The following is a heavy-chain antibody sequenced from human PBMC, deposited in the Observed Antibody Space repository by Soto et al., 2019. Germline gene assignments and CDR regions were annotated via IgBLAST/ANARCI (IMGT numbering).Heavy chain of an antibody. CDR2: ISTNGGST. D-gene: IGHD3-22*01. J-gene: IGHJ4*02. Sequence: EVQLVESGGGLVQPGGSLRLSCSASGFTFSIYAMHWVRQAPGKGLEYVSSISTNGGSTHYADSVKGRVTISRDNSKNTVYLQMSSLRAEDTAVYYCVKGEYYYDGSAYYPFDYWGQGTLVTVSS. CDR1: GFTFSIYA. V-gene: IGHV3-64D*06. CDR3: VKGEYYYDGSAYYPFDY.